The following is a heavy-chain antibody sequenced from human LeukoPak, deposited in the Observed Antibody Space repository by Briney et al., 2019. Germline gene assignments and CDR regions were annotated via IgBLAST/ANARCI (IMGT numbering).Heavy chain of an antibody. D-gene: IGHD6-19*01. CDR1: GYTFSGYY. CDR3: ARDRTRTGYSSGWYHDY. J-gene: IGHJ4*02. CDR2: INPNSGST. Sequence: ASVKVSCKASGYTFSGYYMHWVRQAPGQGLEWMGWINPNSGSTNYAQKFQGRVTMTRDTSNSTAYMEQSRLRSHDTAVYYCARDRTRTGYSSGWYHDYWGQGTLVTVSS. V-gene: IGHV1-2*02.